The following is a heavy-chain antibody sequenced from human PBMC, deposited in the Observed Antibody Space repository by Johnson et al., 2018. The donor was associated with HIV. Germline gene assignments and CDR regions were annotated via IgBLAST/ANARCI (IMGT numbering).Heavy chain of an antibody. J-gene: IGHJ3*02. V-gene: IGHV3-15*01. Sequence: VQLVESGGGVVQPGRSLRLSCAASGFTFSNVWMTCVRQAPGKGLDWVGRIKRRIEGETPDYAAPVHGRFTISRDDSKNTMYLQMNCLRTEDTTVYYCTRGITMIAVVKGDAFDIWGQGTMVTVSS. CDR1: GFTFSNVW. CDR2: IKRRIEGETP. D-gene: IGHD3-22*01. CDR3: TRGITMIAVVKGDAFDI.